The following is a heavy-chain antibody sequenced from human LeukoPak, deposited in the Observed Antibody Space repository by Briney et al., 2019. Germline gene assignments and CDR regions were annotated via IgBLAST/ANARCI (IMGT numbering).Heavy chain of an antibody. J-gene: IGHJ6*03. Sequence: SVTLSLTCTVSGGSISSYYWSWIRQPAGKGLEWIGRIYTSGSTNYNPSLKSRVTMSVDTSKNQFSLKLSSVTAADTAVYYCARESQYTLGYYMDVWGKGTTVTVSS. V-gene: IGHV4-4*07. D-gene: IGHD2-2*02. CDR1: GGSISSYY. CDR2: IYTSGST. CDR3: ARESQYTLGYYMDV.